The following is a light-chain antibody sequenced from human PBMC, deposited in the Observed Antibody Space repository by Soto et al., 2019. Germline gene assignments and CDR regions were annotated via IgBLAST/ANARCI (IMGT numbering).Light chain of an antibody. CDR1: SSDVGGYNY. CDR2: DVS. CDR3: SSYTGRNTPVV. J-gene: IGLJ2*01. V-gene: IGLV2-14*01. Sequence: QSVLTQPASVSGSPGQSITISCTGTSSDVGGYNYVSWYQQHPGKAPNLIIFDVSNRPSGVSNRFSGSKSGNSASLTISGLQAEDEADYYCSSYTGRNTPVVFGGVTKVTVL.